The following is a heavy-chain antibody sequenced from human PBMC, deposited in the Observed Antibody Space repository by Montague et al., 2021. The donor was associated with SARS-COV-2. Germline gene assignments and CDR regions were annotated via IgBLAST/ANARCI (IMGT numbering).Heavy chain of an antibody. D-gene: IGHD3-22*01. J-gene: IGHJ3*02. V-gene: IGHV4-39*01. CDR2: IYYSGST. CDR1: GGSISSSSYY. Sequence: SETLSLTCTVSGGSISSSSYYWGWIRQPPGKGLEWIGCIYYSGSTYYNPSLKSRVTISADTSKNQLSLKLSSVTAADTAVYSCARFPTSYYYDSKAAPATPDAFDIWGQGTMVTVSS. CDR3: ARFPTSYYYDSKAAPATPDAFDI.